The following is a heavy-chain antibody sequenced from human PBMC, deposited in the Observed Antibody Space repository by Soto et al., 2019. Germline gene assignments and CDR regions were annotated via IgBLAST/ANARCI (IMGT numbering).Heavy chain of an antibody. V-gene: IGHV3-74*01. CDR1: GSTFSPYW. D-gene: IGHD5-12*01. CDR2: INSDGSST. CDR3: VRPTTGATISAFSY. Sequence: VQLVESGGGLVQPGGSLRLSCAASGSTFSPYWLHWVRQAPGKGLVWVSRINSDGSSTSYADSVKGRFTISRDNAKNTLYLQINSLRAEDTAVYYCVRPTTGATISAFSYWGQGTLVTVSS. J-gene: IGHJ4*02.